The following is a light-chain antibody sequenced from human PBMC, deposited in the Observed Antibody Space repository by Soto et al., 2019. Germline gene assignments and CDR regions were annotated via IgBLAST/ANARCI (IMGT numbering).Light chain of an antibody. V-gene: IGLV2-14*03. J-gene: IGLJ2*01. CDR3: SSYTSSSTLV. CDR2: DVS. Sequence: QSALTQPASVSGSPGQSITISCTGTSSDVGGYNYVSWYQYHPGKAPKVMIYDVSNRPSGVSNRFSGSKSGNTASLTISGLQAEDEADYYCSSYTSSSTLVFGGGTQLTVL. CDR1: SSDVGGYNY.